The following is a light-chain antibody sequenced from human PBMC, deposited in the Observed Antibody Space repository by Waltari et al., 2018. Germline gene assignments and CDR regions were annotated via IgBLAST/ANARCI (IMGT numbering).Light chain of an antibody. J-gene: IGLJ3*02. CDR3: QLWDSNSDHWV. CDR1: NIGSKS. CDR2: DDH. V-gene: IGLV3-21*02. Sequence: SYVLTQPPSVAVAPGQTATFTCGGDNIGSKSVQWFQQKSGQAPLLVVYDDHDRPSAIPERFSGSNAGNTATLTIDRVEAGDEADYYCQLWDSNSDHWVFGGGTKLTVL.